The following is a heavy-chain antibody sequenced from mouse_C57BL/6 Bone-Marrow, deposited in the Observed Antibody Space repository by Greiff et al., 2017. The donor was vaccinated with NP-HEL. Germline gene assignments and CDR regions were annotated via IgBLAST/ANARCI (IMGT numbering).Heavy chain of an antibody. CDR3: ARNEDYLFSY. CDR2: INPGSGGT. J-gene: IGHJ3*01. D-gene: IGHD1-1*01. CDR1: GYDFTNYL. V-gene: IGHV1-54*01. Sequence: QVQLQQSGAELVRPGTSVKVSCKASGYDFTNYLTEWVKKRPGQGLEWIGAINPGSGGTNYNEKFKDKATLTAYKSSSTAYMQLSSLTSDDSAVYFCARNEDYLFSYWGQGTLVTVSA.